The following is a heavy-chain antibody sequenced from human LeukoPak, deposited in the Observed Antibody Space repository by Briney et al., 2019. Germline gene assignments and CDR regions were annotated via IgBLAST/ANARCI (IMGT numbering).Heavy chain of an antibody. J-gene: IGHJ4*02. CDR1: GFTFSSYW. CDR3: ARVSLVAVIFDY. D-gene: IGHD2-21*01. Sequence: PGGSLRLSCAASGFTFSSYWMHWVRQAPGKGLVWVSRINSDASSTSYADSVKGRFTISRDNAKNTLYLQMSSLRGEDTAVYYCARVSLVAVIFDYWGQGTLVAVSS. CDR2: INSDASST. V-gene: IGHV3-74*01.